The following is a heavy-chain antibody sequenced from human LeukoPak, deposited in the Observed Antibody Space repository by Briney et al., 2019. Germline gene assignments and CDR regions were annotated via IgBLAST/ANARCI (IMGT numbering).Heavy chain of an antibody. V-gene: IGHV7-4-1*02. CDR2: INTNTGNP. CDR3: ARSRSRLIAARPGVWFDP. D-gene: IGHD6-6*01. J-gene: IGHJ5*02. Sequence: ASVKVSCKASGYTFTSYAMNWVRQAPGQGLEWMGWINTNTGNPTYAQGFTGRFVFSLDTSVSTVYLQISSLKAEDTAVYYCARSRSRLIAARPGVWFDPWGQGTLVTVSS. CDR1: GYTFTSYA.